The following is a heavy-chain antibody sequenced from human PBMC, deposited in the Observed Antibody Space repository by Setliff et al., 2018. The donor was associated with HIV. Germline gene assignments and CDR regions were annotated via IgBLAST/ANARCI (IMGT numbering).Heavy chain of an antibody. CDR3: AKADSSGHDYYFDY. V-gene: IGHV3-30*18. CDR2: ISYDGSNK. Sequence: SLRLSCAASGFTFSSSGMHWVRQAPGKGLEWVAVISYDGSNKYYADSVKGRFTISRDHSKNTLYLQMNSLRAEDTAVYYCAKADSSGHDYYFDYWGQGTLVTVSS. J-gene: IGHJ4*02. D-gene: IGHD6-19*01. CDR1: GFTFSSSG.